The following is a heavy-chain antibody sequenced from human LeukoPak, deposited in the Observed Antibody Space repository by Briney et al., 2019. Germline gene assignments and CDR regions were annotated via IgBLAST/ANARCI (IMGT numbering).Heavy chain of an antibody. V-gene: IGHV3-23*01. J-gene: IGHJ4*02. CDR1: GFTFSNYA. CDR3: AKAQPIHRSGPVHY. D-gene: IGHD3-10*01. CDR2: IGGTGGTT. Sequence: GGSLRLSCAASGFTFSNYAMSWVRQAPGKGLEWVSTIGGTGGTTYYADSVKGRFTISRDNSKNTLYLQMNSLRAEDTAVYYCAKAQPIHRSGPVHYWGQGTLVTVSS.